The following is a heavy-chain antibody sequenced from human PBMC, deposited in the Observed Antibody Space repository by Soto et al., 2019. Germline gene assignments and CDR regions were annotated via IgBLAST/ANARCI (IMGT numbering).Heavy chain of an antibody. CDR3: ARERGQIDY. CDR1: GFSFSSYG. V-gene: IGHV3-33*01. CDR2: IWHDGSNQ. Sequence: PGGSLRLSCAASGFSFSSYGMQWVRRAPGKGLEWVAVIWHDGSNQYYADSVKGRFTISRDNSNNILYLQLNSLRAEDTAVYYCARERGQIDYWGQGIQVTVPS. J-gene: IGHJ4*02.